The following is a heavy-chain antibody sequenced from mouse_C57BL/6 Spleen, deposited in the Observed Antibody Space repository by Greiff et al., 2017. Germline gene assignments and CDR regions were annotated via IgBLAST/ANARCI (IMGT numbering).Heavy chain of an antibody. D-gene: IGHD2-4*01. V-gene: IGHV1-53*01. J-gene: IGHJ3*01. Sequence: QVQLQQPGTELVKPGASVKLSCKASGYTFTSYWMHWVKQRPGQGLEWIGNINPSNGGTNYNEKFKSKATLTVDKSSSTAYMQLSSLTSEDSAVYYCARSLYYDYDAAWFAYWGQGTLVTVSA. CDR3: ARSLYYDYDAAWFAY. CDR1: GYTFTSYW. CDR2: INPSNGGT.